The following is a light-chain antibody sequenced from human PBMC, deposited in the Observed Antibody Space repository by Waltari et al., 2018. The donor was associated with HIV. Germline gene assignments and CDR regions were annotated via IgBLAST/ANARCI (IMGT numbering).Light chain of an antibody. CDR1: QSVLYSSNNKNY. CDR2: WAA. CDR3: QQYYSTPPYS. J-gene: IGKJ2*03. Sequence: DIVMTQSPDSLAVSLGERATINCKSSQSVLYSSNNKNYLAWYQQKPGQPPKLLIYWAATRESGVPDRFSGGGSGTDFTLTISGLQAEDVAVYYCQQYYSTPPYSFGQGTKLEIK. V-gene: IGKV4-1*01.